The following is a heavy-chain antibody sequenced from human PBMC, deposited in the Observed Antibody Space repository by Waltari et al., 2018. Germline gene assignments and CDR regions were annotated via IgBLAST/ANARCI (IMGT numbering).Heavy chain of an antibody. D-gene: IGHD3-9*01. CDR1: GFTFSSYG. Sequence: QVQLVESGGGVVQPGRSLRLSCAASGFTFSSYGLHWVRQAPGKGRGWVAVIWYDGNNKYYADSVKGRFTISRDNSKNTLFLQVNSLRAEDTAVYYCARSDYEILTGCDYWGQGTLVTVSS. V-gene: IGHV3-33*01. CDR3: ARSDYEILTGCDY. J-gene: IGHJ4*02. CDR2: IWYDGNNK.